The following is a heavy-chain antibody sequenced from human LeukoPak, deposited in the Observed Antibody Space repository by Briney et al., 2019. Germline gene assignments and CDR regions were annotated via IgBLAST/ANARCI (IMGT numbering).Heavy chain of an antibody. V-gene: IGHV3-30*04. CDR2: ISHDGETT. D-gene: IGHD4-23*01. CDR1: GVPFSLYS. CDR3: ARIGHGWTYGGGLDP. Sequence: GTSLRLSCAASGVPFSLYSMHWVRQAPGKGLECVAIISHDGETTFSSESVRGRFTISRDNWKNTMSLQMDSLRPEDTAMYHCARIGHGWTYGGGLDPWGQGSLVIV. J-gene: IGHJ5*02.